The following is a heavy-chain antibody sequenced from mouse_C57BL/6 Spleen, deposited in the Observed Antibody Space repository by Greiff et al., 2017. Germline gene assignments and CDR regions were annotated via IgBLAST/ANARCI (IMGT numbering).Heavy chain of an antibody. CDR2: IDPSDSYT. Sequence: QVQLQQSGTELVMPGASVKLSCKASGYTFTSYWMHWVKQRPGQGLEWIGEIDPSDSYTNYNQKFKGKSTLTVDKSSSTAYMQLSSLTSEDSAVYYCARSGSSYGNAWFAYWGQGTLVTVSA. J-gene: IGHJ3*01. V-gene: IGHV1-69*01. D-gene: IGHD2-1*01. CDR1: GYTFTSYW. CDR3: ARSGSSYGNAWFAY.